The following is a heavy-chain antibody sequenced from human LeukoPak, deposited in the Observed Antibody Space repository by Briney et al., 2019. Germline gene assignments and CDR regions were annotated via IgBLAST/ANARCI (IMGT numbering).Heavy chain of an antibody. CDR2: IGDIGGT. CDR1: GFTFSSYA. CDR3: AKLVASGTSRNFDY. D-gene: IGHD6-13*01. Sequence: PGGSLRLSCAASGFTFSSYAMNWVRQAPGKGLEWVSAIGDIGGTFYADSVKGRFTISRGNSKNTVYLQMNSLGAEDTAVYYCAKLVASGTSRNFDYWGQGTLVTVSS. J-gene: IGHJ4*02. V-gene: IGHV3-23*01.